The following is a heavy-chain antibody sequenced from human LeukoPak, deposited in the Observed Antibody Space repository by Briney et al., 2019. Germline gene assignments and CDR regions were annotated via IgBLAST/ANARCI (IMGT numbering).Heavy chain of an antibody. J-gene: IGHJ4*02. D-gene: IGHD3-22*01. CDR2: ISGSGGST. CDR1: GFTFSSYA. Sequence: GGSLRLSCAASGFTFSSYAMSWVRQAPGKGLEWVSAISGSGGSTYYADSVKGRFTISRDNFKNTLYLQMNSLRAEDTAVYYCAKDLEYYYDSSGYLWGQGTLVTVSS. V-gene: IGHV3-23*01. CDR3: AKDLEYYYDSSGYL.